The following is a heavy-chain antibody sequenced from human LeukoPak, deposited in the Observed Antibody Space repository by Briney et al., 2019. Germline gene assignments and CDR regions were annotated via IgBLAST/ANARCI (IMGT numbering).Heavy chain of an antibody. D-gene: IGHD6-19*01. V-gene: IGHV3-23*01. CDR2: ISGGAAHI. CDR3: AKDGGGWYTTGWYYFDY. Sequence: PGGSLRLSCTASGFTFNNYAMSWVRQAPGKGQEWVSSISGGAAHIYYAETVKGRFSITRDNSKNTLYLEMNSPTVEDTAIYYCAKDGGGWYTTGWYYFDYWGQGALVTISS. CDR1: GFTFNNYA. J-gene: IGHJ4*02.